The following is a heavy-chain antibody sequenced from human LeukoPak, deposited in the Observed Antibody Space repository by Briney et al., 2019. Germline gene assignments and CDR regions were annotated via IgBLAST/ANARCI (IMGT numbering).Heavy chain of an antibody. J-gene: IGHJ4*02. CDR2: ISGSGGST. V-gene: IGHV3-23*01. CDR1: GFTFSTYS. Sequence: GGSLRLSCAASGFTFSTYSMNWVRQAPGKGLEWVSAISGSGGSTYYADSVKGRFTISRDNSKNTLYLQMNSLRAEDTAVYYCAKDLHAYSNYAGFDYWGQGTLVTVSS. D-gene: IGHD4-11*01. CDR3: AKDLHAYSNYAGFDY.